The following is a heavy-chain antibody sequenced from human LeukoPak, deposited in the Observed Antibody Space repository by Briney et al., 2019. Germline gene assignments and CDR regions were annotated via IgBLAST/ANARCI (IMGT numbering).Heavy chain of an antibody. Sequence: PGGALRLSCAASGFTFSSYEMNGVRQARGRGREGVSYISSRGSTIYYAQSVKRRFPISRDNAKNSLYLQMNSLRAEDTAVYYCARLGRGSGWYGGDYWGQGTLVTVSS. V-gene: IGHV3-48*03. CDR2: ISSRGSTI. D-gene: IGHD6-19*01. CDR1: GFTFSSYE. J-gene: IGHJ4*02. CDR3: ARLGRGSGWYGGDY.